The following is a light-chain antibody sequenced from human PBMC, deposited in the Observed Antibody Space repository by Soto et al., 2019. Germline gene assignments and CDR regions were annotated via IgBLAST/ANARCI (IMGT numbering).Light chain of an antibody. CDR2: AAS. CDR1: QSVSSYY. J-gene: IGKJ1*01. Sequence: TLSLSPGERATLSCRASQSVSSYYLAWYQQKPGQAPRLLIYAASSRATGIPDRFSGGGSGTDFTLTISRLEPEDFAVYYCQQCGSSPWTFGQGTKADIK. V-gene: IGKV3-20*01. CDR3: QQCGSSPWT.